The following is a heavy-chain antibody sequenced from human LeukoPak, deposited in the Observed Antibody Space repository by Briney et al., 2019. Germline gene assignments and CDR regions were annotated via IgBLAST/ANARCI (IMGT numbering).Heavy chain of an antibody. Sequence: ASVKVSCKPSGYTFTADYIHWVRQAPGQGLEWMGWINPKTGGTNFAQNFQGRVTMTRDTSISTAYVELSRLKSDDTAVYYCAKGSSAWPDYWGQGTLVTVSS. V-gene: IGHV1-2*02. CDR2: INPKTGGT. D-gene: IGHD6-25*01. J-gene: IGHJ4*02. CDR1: GYTFTADY. CDR3: AKGSSAWPDY.